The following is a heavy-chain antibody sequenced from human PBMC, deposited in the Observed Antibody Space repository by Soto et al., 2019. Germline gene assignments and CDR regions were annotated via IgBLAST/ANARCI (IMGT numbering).Heavy chain of an antibody. V-gene: IGHV1-24*01. D-gene: IGHD6-6*01. CDR2: FDPEDGET. J-gene: IGHJ4*02. Sequence: ASVKVSCKVSGYTLTELSMHWVRQAPGKGLEWMGGFDPEDGETIYAQKFQGRVTMTEDTSTDTAYMELSSLRSEDTAVYYCATLSYSSSSPWYFDYWGQGTLVTVSS. CDR3: ATLSYSSSSPWYFDY. CDR1: GYTLTELS.